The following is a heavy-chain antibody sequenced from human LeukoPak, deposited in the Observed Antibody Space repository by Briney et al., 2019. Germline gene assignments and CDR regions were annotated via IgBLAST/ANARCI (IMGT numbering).Heavy chain of an antibody. CDR3: ARVHGDYALPNDY. D-gene: IGHD4-17*01. CDR2: IIPIFGTA. J-gene: IGHJ4*02. Sequence: GAPVKVSCKASGGTFSSYAISWVRQAPGQGLECMGGIIPIFGTANYAQKFQGRVTITADKSTSTAYMELSSLRSEDTAVYYCARVHGDYALPNDYWGQGTLVTVSS. V-gene: IGHV1-69*06. CDR1: GGTFSSYA.